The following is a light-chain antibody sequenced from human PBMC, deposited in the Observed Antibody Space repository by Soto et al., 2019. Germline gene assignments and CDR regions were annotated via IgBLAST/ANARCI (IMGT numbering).Light chain of an antibody. V-gene: IGKV3-20*01. J-gene: IGKJ1*01. CDR2: GAS. Sequence: EIVWTQSPATLSLSPGERATLSCRASRSVSSTYLAWYQQKPGQAPRLLIYGASSRATGIPDRFSGSGSGTDFTLTISRLQPEDYEVYYCQQYGRSPPTFGQGTKVDIK. CDR1: RSVSSTY. CDR3: QQYGRSPPT.